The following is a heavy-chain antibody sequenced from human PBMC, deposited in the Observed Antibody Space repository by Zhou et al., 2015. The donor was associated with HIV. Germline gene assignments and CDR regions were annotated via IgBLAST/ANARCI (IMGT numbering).Heavy chain of an antibody. CDR1: GFTFDDCA. CDR2: ISWNGGRT. J-gene: IGHJ6*02. D-gene: IGHD2-2*01. V-gene: IGHV3-9*01. Sequence: EVVLVESGGGLVQPGSSLRLSCAASGFTFDDCAMHWVRQAPGRGLEWVSGISWNGGRTGYADSVKGRFTISRDDAKNSLYLQMNSLRPEDTALYYCAKDVSTGYQYGLDVWGQGTTVTVSS. CDR3: AKDVSTGYQYGLDV.